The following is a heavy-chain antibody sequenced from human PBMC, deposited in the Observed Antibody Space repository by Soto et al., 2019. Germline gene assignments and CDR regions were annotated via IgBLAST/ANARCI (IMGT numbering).Heavy chain of an antibody. D-gene: IGHD3-3*01. CDR1: GFTFRSYE. CDR2: ISSSGSSM. Sequence: EVQLVESGGGLIQPGGSLRLSCAASGFTFRSYEMNWVRQAPGKGLEWLSYISSSGSSMYYGDSGKGRFTVSRDNAKNSLYLQKNGLRAEDTAGYYCARCQKGFLEGVHALDIWGQGTMVTVSS. V-gene: IGHV3-48*03. CDR3: ARCQKGFLEGVHALDI. J-gene: IGHJ3*02.